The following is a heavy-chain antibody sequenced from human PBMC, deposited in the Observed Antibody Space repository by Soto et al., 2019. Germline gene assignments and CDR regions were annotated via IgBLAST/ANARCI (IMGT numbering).Heavy chain of an antibody. D-gene: IGHD1-26*01. Sequence: EVQLLESGGGLVQPGGSLRLSCAASGFTFSSYAMSWVRQAPGKGLEWVSAISGSGGSTYYADSVKGRFTISRDNSKNTLYLQMNSLRSEDTAVYYCARDGGSYFRALKVDPFSAQGRYYYGMDVWGQGTTVTVSS. CDR2: ISGSGGST. J-gene: IGHJ6*02. CDR3: ARDGGSYFRALKVDPFSAQGRYYYGMDV. V-gene: IGHV3-23*01. CDR1: GFTFSSYA.